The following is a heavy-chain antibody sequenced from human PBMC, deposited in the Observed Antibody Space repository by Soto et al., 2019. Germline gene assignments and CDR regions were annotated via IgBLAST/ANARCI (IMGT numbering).Heavy chain of an antibody. CDR1: GFTSSSYS. CDR2: ISSSSTYI. V-gene: IGHV3-21*01. CDR3: ASQTSGYYYYGMDV. J-gene: IGHJ6*02. Sequence: EVQLVESGGGLVKPGGSLRLSCAASGFTSSSYSMDWVRQAPGKGLEWVSSISSSSTYIHHADSVKGRFTISRDNAKNSLYLQMNSLSAEDTAVYYCASQTSGYYYYGMDVWGQGTTVTVSS.